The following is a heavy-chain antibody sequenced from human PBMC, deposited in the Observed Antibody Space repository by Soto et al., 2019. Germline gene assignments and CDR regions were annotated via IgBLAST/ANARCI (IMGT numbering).Heavy chain of an antibody. Sequence: GGSRRLSCAASGFTFSSYSMNWVRQAPGKGLEWVSYISGSSSTIYYADSVKGRFTISRDNAKNSLYLQMNSLRDEDTAVYYCAREASGYCISTSCRDFDSWGQGTLVTVSS. CDR3: AREASGYCISTSCRDFDS. CDR2: ISGSSSTI. V-gene: IGHV3-48*02. CDR1: GFTFSSYS. D-gene: IGHD2-2*01. J-gene: IGHJ4*02.